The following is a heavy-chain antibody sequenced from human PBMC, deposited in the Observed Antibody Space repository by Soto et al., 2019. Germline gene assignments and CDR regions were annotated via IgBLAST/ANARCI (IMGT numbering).Heavy chain of an antibody. CDR3: ARQSSGAAIDY. V-gene: IGHV4-30-4*01. CDR1: GGSIISGDYY. D-gene: IGHD3-22*01. J-gene: IGHJ4*02. Sequence: SETLSLTCTVSGGSIISGDYYWSWIRQTPGKGLEWIGYIYYSGDTNYNPSLKSRVIISVDTSKNQFSLKLSSVTAADTAVYYCARQSSGAAIDYWGQATLVTVSS. CDR2: IYYSGDT.